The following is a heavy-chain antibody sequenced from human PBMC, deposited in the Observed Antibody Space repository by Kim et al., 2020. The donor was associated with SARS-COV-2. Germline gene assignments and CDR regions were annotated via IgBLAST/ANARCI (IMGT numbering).Heavy chain of an antibody. CDR3: AKASYGDYYAFDI. CDR2: ISYDGSNK. V-gene: IGHV3-30*18. J-gene: IGHJ3*02. Sequence: GGSLRLSCAASGFTFSSYGMHWVRQAPGKGLEWVAAISYDGSNKYYADSVKGRVTISRDNSKNTLYLQMNSLRAEDTAVYFCAKASYGDYYAFDIWGQGTMVTVSS. CDR1: GFTFSSYG. D-gene: IGHD4-17*01.